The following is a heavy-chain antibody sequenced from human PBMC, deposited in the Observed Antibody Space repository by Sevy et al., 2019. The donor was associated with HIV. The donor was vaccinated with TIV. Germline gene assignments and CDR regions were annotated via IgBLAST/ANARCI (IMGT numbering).Heavy chain of an antibody. CDR2: ITSSSSTI. V-gene: IGHV3-48*02. CDR1: GFRFSSFS. Sequence: GASLRLSRAASGFRFSSFSMNSVRQAPGKGLEWVSYITSSSSTIFYADSVKGRFTISRDNAKNSLYLQMSSLRDEDTAVYYCARAQADYGDFGGHFDHWGQGSLVTVSS. J-gene: IGHJ4*02. CDR3: ARAQADYGDFGGHFDH. D-gene: IGHD4-17*01.